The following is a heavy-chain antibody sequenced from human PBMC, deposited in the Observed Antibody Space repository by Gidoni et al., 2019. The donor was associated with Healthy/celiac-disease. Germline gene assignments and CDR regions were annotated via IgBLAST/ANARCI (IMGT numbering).Heavy chain of an antibody. V-gene: IGHV4-39*01. J-gene: IGHJ3*02. CDR1: GGSISSSSYY. Sequence: QLQLQESGPGLVKPSETLSLTCTVSGGSISSSSYYWGWIRQPPGKGLEWIGSIYYSGSTYYNPSLKSRVTISVDTSKNQFSLKLSSVTAADTAVYYCARPPLRGSQDAFDIWGQGTMVTVSS. CDR3: ARPPLRGSQDAFDI. CDR2: IYYSGST. D-gene: IGHD6-19*01.